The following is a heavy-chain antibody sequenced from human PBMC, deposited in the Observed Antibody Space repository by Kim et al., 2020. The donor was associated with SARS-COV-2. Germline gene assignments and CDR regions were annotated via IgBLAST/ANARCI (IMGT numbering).Heavy chain of an antibody. CDR1: GFTFSSYW. D-gene: IGHD6-13*01. Sequence: GGSLRLSCAASGFTFSSYWMHWVRQAPGKGLVWVSRINADGSTTSYVDSVKGRFTISRDNATNTLYLQMNSLKAEDTAVYSCARGGWRTAGTDYWGQGTL. V-gene: IGHV3-74*01. CDR3: ARGGWRTAGTDY. CDR2: INADGSTT. J-gene: IGHJ4*02.